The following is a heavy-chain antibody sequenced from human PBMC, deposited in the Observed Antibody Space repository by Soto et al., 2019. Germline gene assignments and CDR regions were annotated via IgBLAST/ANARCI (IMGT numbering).Heavy chain of an antibody. Sequence: QLQLQESGPGLVKPSETLSLTCTVSGGSISSSSHYWGWIRQPPGKGLEWIGSIYYSGSTYYNPSLNCRVTISAISTNTPFFLKLSSVTAADAAVYSCARQEYYYYGLAVWGQGTPVTVSS. CDR2: IYYSGST. CDR3: ARQEYYYYGLAV. V-gene: IGHV4-39*01. CDR1: GGSISSSSHY. J-gene: IGHJ6*02.